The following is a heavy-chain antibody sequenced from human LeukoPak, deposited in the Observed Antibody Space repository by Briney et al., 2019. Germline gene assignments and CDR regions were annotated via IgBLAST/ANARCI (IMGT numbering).Heavy chain of an antibody. V-gene: IGHV3-23*01. CDR2: ISGSGGST. CDR3: EKESSAAAAGNYYFDY. J-gene: IGHJ4*02. D-gene: IGHD6-13*01. CDR1: GFTFSSYA. Sequence: GGSLRLSCAASGFTFSSYAMSWVRQAPGKGLEWISAISGSGGSTYYVDSAQGRVTISRDNSKNTLYLQMNSLRAEDTAVYYCEKESSAAAAGNYYFDYCGQGTLVTVSS.